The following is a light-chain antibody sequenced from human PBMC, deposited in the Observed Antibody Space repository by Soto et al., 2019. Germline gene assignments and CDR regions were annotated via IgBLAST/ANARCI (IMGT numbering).Light chain of an antibody. J-gene: IGKJ4*01. Sequence: EIVLTQSPGTLPLSPGERPTLSCRASQSVSSSYLAWYQQKPGQAPXLXXYGASSRATGIPDRFSGSGCGTDFTLTISSIEPDDFAVYYCQQRSNWPPLTFGGGTKVDIK. CDR2: GAS. CDR1: QSVSSSY. CDR3: QQRSNWPPLT. V-gene: IGKV3D-20*02.